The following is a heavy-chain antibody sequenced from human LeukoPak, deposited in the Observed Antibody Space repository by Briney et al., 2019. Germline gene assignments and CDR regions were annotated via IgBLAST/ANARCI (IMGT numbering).Heavy chain of an antibody. CDR3: ARGIQGYITAFDY. Sequence: GGSLRLSCAASGFTVSSNYMSWIRQAPGKGLEWVSIIYGGGSTYYADSVKGRFTISRDNSKNTLFLQMNSLRAEDTAVYYCARGIQGYITAFDYWGQGTLVAVSS. CDR1: GFTVSSNY. J-gene: IGHJ4*02. V-gene: IGHV3-66*02. CDR2: IYGGGST. D-gene: IGHD5-18*01.